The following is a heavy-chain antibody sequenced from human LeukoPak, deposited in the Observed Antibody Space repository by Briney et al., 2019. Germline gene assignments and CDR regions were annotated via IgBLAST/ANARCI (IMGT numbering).Heavy chain of an antibody. D-gene: IGHD5-24*01. CDR1: GYTFTSYY. Sequence: ASVKVSCKASGYTFTSYYMHWVRQAPGQGLEWMGIINPSGGNTSYAQKFQGRVTMTTDTSTSTAYMELRSLRSDDTAVYYCARVRRSVEMATILDYWGQGTLVTVSS. J-gene: IGHJ4*02. CDR2: INPSGGNT. V-gene: IGHV1-46*01. CDR3: ARVRRSVEMATILDY.